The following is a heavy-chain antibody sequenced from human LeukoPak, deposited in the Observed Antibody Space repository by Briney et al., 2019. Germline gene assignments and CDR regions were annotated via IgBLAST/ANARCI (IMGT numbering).Heavy chain of an antibody. Sequence: PSETLSLTCTVSGYSISSGYYWGWIRQPPGKGLEWIGSIYHSGSTYYNPSLKSRVTISVDTSKNQFSLKLSSVTAADTAVYYCARVQGGSGEGFDPWGQGTLVTVSS. CDR2: IYHSGST. V-gene: IGHV4-38-2*02. CDR1: GYSISSGYY. CDR3: ARVQGGSGEGFDP. D-gene: IGHD3-10*01. J-gene: IGHJ5*02.